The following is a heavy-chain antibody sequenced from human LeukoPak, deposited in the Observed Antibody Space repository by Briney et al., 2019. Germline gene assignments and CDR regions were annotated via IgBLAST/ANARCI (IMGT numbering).Heavy chain of an antibody. D-gene: IGHD3-22*01. J-gene: IGHJ4*02. CDR3: ATKASYDSSGYYYVSLDY. Sequence: ASVKVSCKASGYTFTGYYMHWVRHAPGQGLEWMGRINPNSGGTNYAQKFQGRVTMTTDTSISTAYMELSRLRSDDTAVYYCATKASYDSSGYYYVSLDYWGQGTLVTVSS. CDR2: INPNSGGT. CDR1: GYTFTGYY. V-gene: IGHV1-2*06.